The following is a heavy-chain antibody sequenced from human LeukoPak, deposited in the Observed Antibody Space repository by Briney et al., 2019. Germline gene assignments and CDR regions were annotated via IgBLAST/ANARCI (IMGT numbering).Heavy chain of an antibody. J-gene: IGHJ5*02. CDR3: ARDGRSGYPPGGWFDR. CDR2: IYYSGST. D-gene: IGHD3-22*01. CDR1: GGSISSYY. V-gene: IGHV4-59*01. Sequence: SQTLSLTCTVSGGSISSYYWSWIRQPPGKGLEWIGYIYYSGSTNYNPSLKSRVTISVDTSKNQFSLKLSSVTAADTAVYYCARDGRSGYPPGGWFDRWGQGTLVTVSS.